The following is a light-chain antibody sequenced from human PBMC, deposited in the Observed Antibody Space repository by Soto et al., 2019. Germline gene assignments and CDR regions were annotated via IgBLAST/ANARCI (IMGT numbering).Light chain of an antibody. CDR3: CSSAATHTYV. CDR2: EVN. J-gene: IGLJ1*01. V-gene: IGLV2-23*02. Sequence: QSVRTPPTSVSGSTGQSITISCTGTGINVGSYRVIQWYRQHPCKAPKLMIFEVNKRPSGVSNRFSGSKSGNTASLTISGLKVEDEADYYCCSSAATHTYVFGTGTKVTV. CDR1: GINVGSYRV.